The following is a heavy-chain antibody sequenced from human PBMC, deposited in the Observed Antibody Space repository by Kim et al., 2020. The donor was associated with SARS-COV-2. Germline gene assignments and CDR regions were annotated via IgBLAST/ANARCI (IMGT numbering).Heavy chain of an antibody. V-gene: IGHV3-33*01. Sequence: GGSLRLSCAASGFTFSSYGMHWVRQAPGKGLEWVAVIWYDGSNKYYADSVKGRFTISRDNSKNTLYLQMNSLRAEDTAVYYCARDYDILPGYYFDYWGQGPLVTVSS. D-gene: IGHD3-9*01. CDR2: IWYDGSNK. CDR3: ARDYDILPGYYFDY. CDR1: GFTFSSYG. J-gene: IGHJ4*02.